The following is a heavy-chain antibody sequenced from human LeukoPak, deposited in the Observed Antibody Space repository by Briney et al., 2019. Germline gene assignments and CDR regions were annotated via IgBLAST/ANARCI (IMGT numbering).Heavy chain of an antibody. CDR1: GYTFTSYD. J-gene: IGHJ3*02. V-gene: IGHV1-8*03. D-gene: IGHD1-26*01. Sequence: ASVKVSCKASGYTFTSYDINWVRQATGQGLEWMGWMNPNSGNTGYAQKFQGRVTITRNTSMSTAYMELSSLRSEDTAVYYCATPRREWELAGGKIDAFDIWGQGTMVTVSS. CDR3: ATPRREWELAGGKIDAFDI. CDR2: MNPNSGNT.